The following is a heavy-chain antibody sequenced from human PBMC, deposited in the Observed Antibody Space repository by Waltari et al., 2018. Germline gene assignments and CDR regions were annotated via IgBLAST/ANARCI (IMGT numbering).Heavy chain of an antibody. CDR1: GFSFTNAW. D-gene: IGHD1-1*01. V-gene: IGHV3-15*01. CDR3: TTGPERSWTTFDI. J-gene: IGHJ3*02. CDR2: VRSDRDGGTT. Sequence: EVQLVESGGGLVQPGGSLRLSCVGTGFSFTNAWMSWVRQAPGRGLEGVCRVRSDRDGGTTEYAAPLRDRGTVSRDDSKNTVFLQMNSLKTDDTAVYYCTTGPERSWTTFDIWVQGTTVTVSS.